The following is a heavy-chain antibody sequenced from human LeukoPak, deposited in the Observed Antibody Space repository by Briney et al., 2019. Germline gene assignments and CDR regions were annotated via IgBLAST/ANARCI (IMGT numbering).Heavy chain of an antibody. J-gene: IGHJ4*02. V-gene: IGHV4-59*08. CDR2: IYYSGST. CDR1: GGSISSYY. D-gene: IGHD2-2*03. Sequence: SEILSLTCTVSGGSISSYYWSWIRQPPGKGLEWIGYIYYSGSTNYNPSLKSRVTISVDTSKNQFSLKLNSVTAADTAFYYCARVDIAVVPSASFDYWGQGTLVTVSS. CDR3: ARVDIAVVPSASFDY.